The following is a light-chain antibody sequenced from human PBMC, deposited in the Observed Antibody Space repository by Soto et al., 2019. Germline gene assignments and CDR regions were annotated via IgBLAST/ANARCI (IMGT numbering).Light chain of an antibody. CDR2: NVN. CDR1: SSDIGAYEY. Sequence: QSALTQPASVSGSPGQSITISCSGTSSDIGAYEYVSWYQQHPGKPPKLMIYNVNNRPSGVSYRFSGSKSGNTAALTISSPQTEDEADYYCLSHTTSRTYVFGPGTKGPVL. J-gene: IGLJ1*01. V-gene: IGLV2-14*03. CDR3: LSHTTSRTYV.